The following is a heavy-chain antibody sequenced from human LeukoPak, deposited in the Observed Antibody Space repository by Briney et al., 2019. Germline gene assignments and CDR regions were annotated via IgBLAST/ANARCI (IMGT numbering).Heavy chain of an antibody. CDR1: GGSINSTLYY. CDR2: ISYTGST. CDR3: ARRCRGGYCYDVYYGMDV. D-gene: IGHD2-21*02. V-gene: IGHV4-39*01. Sequence: PSETLSLTCTVSGGSINSTLYYWGWIRQPPGKGLEWIGYISYTGSTYSNPSLGSRVTISVDTSKNQFSLKLQSVIAADTAIYYCARRCRGGYCYDVYYGMDVWGQGTTVTISS. J-gene: IGHJ6*02.